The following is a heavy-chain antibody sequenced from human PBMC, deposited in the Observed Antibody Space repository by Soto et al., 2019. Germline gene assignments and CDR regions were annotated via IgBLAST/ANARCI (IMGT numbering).Heavy chain of an antibody. J-gene: IGHJ3*02. D-gene: IGHD1-26*01. Sequence: QVQLQQWGAGLLKPSETLSLTCAVYGGSFSGYYWSWIRQPPGKGLEWIGEINHSGITNYNPSLKSRATISVDTSKNQFALKLSPVTAADTAVYYCARAGRTSVSGSFLRRTGLGALAFDICVEGTMVTVS. CDR2: INHSGIT. CDR1: GGSFSGYY. V-gene: IGHV4-34*01. CDR3: ARAGRTSVSGSFLRRTGLGALAFDI.